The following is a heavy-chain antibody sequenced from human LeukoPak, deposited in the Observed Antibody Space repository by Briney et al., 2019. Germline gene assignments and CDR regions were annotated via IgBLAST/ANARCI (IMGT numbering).Heavy chain of an antibody. V-gene: IGHV3-11*06. D-gene: IGHD6-6*01. CDR1: GSTFSDYY. CDR3: ARGSSFGSY. Sequence: PGGSLRLSCAASGSTFSDYYMSWIRQAPGKGLEWVSYISSSSSYTNYADSVKGRFTISRDNAKNSLYLQMNSLEVEDTAVYYCARGSSFGSYWGQGTLVTVSS. CDR2: ISSSSSYT. J-gene: IGHJ4*02.